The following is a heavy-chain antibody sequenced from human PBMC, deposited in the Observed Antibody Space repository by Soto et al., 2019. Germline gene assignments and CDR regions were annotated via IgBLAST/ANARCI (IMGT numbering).Heavy chain of an antibody. CDR3: AKGGYDYGFRFDY. D-gene: IGHD4-17*01. J-gene: IGHJ4*02. V-gene: IGHV3-23*01. CDR2: ISASGGGT. Sequence: EVQLLESGGGLVQPGGSLRLSCAASGFTFNSYAMSWVRQAPGKGLEWVSTISASGGGTYYADSVKGRFTISRDNSKNTLDLHMNSLRAVDTAVYYCAKGGYDYGFRFDYWGQGTLVTVSS. CDR1: GFTFNSYA.